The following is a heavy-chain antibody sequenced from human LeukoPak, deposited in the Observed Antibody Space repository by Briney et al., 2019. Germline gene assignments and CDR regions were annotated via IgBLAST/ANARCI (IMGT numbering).Heavy chain of an antibody. D-gene: IGHD1-26*01. V-gene: IGHV1-2*04. CDR3: ARASGSYSSYYFDY. J-gene: IGHJ4*02. Sequence: ASVKVSCKASGYTFTGYYMHWVRQAPGQGLEWMGWINPNSGGTNYAQKFQGWVTMTRDTSISTAYMELSRLRSDDTAVYYCARASGSYSSYYFDYWGQGTLVTVSS. CDR2: INPNSGGT. CDR1: GYTFTGYY.